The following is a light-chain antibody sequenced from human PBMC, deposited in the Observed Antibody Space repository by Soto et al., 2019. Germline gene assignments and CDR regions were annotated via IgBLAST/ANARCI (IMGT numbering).Light chain of an antibody. V-gene: IGKV1-12*01. Sequence: DIQMTQSPSSVSASVGDRVTITCRASQGISNWLAWYQQKPGKAPSLLIHAASRLQSEVPSRFSGSGYGTDFTLTISSLQPEDFATYFCQQANSLPVTFGPGTKVDIK. CDR1: QGISNW. J-gene: IGKJ3*01. CDR3: QQANSLPVT. CDR2: AAS.